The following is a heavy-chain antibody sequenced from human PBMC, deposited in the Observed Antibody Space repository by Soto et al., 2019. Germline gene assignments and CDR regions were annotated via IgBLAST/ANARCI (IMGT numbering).Heavy chain of an antibody. J-gene: IGHJ6*03. CDR2: IYWDDDK. V-gene: IGHV2-5*02. D-gene: IGHD6-13*01. CDR3: AHTIGGSSSWYYYYYYMDV. CDR1: GFSLSTSGVG. Sequence: SGPTLVKPTQTLTLTCTFSGFSLSTSGVGVGWIRQPPGKALEWLALIYWDDDKRYSPSLKSRLTITKDTSKNQVVLTMTNMDPVDTATYYCAHTIGGSSSWYYYYYYMDVWGKGTTVTVSS.